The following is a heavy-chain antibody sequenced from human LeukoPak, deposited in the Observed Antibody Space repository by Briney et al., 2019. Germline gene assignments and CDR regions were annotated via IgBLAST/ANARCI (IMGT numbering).Heavy chain of an antibody. CDR1: GFTFSSYA. V-gene: IGHV3-23*01. J-gene: IGHJ4*02. Sequence: GGSLRLSCAASGFTFSSYAMSWVRQAPGKGLEWVSAISGSGGSTYYADSVKGWFTISRDNSKNTLYLQMNSLRAEDTAVYYCAKEVSVYGSGSTYDYWGQGTLVTVSS. D-gene: IGHD3-10*01. CDR2: ISGSGGST. CDR3: AKEVSVYGSGSTYDY.